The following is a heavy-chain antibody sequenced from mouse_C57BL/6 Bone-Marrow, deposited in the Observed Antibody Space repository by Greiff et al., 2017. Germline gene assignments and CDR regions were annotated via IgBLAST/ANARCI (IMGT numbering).Heavy chain of an antibody. D-gene: IGHD4-1*01. J-gene: IGHJ2*01. Sequence: QVQLQQSGAELVRPGASVKLSCKASGFTFTDYEMHWVKQTPVHGLEWIGTIDPETGGTASHQKFKGKVTLSADKSSSTAYLELRSLTSEDSAVYYCTRSMGREDCFDYWGQGTTLTVSA. CDR2: IDPETGGT. CDR1: GFTFTDYE. V-gene: IGHV1-15*01. CDR3: TRSMGREDCFDY.